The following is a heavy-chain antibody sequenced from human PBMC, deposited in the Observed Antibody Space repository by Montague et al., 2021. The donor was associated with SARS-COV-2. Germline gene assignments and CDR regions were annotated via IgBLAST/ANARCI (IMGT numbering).Heavy chain of an antibody. J-gene: IGHJ6*02. V-gene: IGHV4-59*01. CDR3: ARARGGTILGLTGAYYGMDI. D-gene: IGHD3-9*01. CDR2: MYYSGST. CDR1: GGSISNYY. Sequence: SETLSLTCTVSGGSISNYYWSWIRQSPGKGLEWIAYMYYSGSTKYNPSLKSRATISVDTSKNQFSLTLSSMTAAVTAVYYCARARGGTILGLTGAYYGMDIWGQGTTVTVS.